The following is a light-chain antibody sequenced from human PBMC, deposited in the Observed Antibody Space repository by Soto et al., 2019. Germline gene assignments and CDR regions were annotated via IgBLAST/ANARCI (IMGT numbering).Light chain of an antibody. Sequence: EIVLTQSPGTLSLSPGERATLSCRASQNLGSGYLAWYQQKPGQAPRILIYAASSRATGIPDRFSGSGSGTDFTLSIRRLEPEDFAVYYCKQYDTSPRTFGQGTKVDIK. J-gene: IGKJ1*01. CDR2: AAS. CDR1: QNLGSGY. CDR3: KQYDTSPRT. V-gene: IGKV3-20*01.